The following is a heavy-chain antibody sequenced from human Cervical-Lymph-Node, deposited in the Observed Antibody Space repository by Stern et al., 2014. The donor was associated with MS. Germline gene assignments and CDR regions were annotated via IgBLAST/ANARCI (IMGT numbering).Heavy chain of an antibody. Sequence: QLVQSGAEVKKPGSSVKVSCKTSGDTFRNYAISWVRQAPGQGLEWMGGIIPIFGTTNYAQECQGRVTLTADTSTTTAYMELSSLRYGDTAVYFCARPWGIVATTGTHYYYYGMDVWGQGTTVTVAS. J-gene: IGHJ6*02. CDR1: GDTFRNYA. V-gene: IGHV1-69*06. D-gene: IGHD5-12*01. CDR3: ARPWGIVATTGTHYYYYGMDV. CDR2: IIPIFGTT.